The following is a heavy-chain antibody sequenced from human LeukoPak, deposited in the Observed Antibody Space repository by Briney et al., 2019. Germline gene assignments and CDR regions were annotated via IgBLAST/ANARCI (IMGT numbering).Heavy chain of an antibody. Sequence: PGRSLRLSCTASGFTFGEYAMSWVRQAPGKGLEWVGFIRSNFYGGTTDYAASVKRRFTISRDGSKSIAYLQMNSLKTEDTAVYYCTRGGGGDPVDYWGQGALVTVSS. V-gene: IGHV3-49*04. CDR1: GFTFGEYA. CDR2: IRSNFYGGTT. D-gene: IGHD3-16*01. CDR3: TRGGGGDPVDY. J-gene: IGHJ4*02.